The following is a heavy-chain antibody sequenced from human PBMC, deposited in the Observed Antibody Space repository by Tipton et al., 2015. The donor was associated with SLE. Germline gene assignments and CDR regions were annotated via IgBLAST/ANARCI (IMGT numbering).Heavy chain of an antibody. J-gene: IGHJ3*02. CDR1: GDSVSSNSAA. Sequence: GLMKPSQTLSLTCAISGDSVSSNSAAWNWIRQSPSRVLEWLGRTYYRSKWYNDYAVSVKSRITINPDTSKNQFSLQLNSVTPEDTAVYYCARVIGCSGGSCYSAAFDIWGQGTMVTVSS. V-gene: IGHV6-1*01. CDR2: TYYRSKWYN. CDR3: ARVIGCSGGSCYSAAFDI. D-gene: IGHD2-15*01.